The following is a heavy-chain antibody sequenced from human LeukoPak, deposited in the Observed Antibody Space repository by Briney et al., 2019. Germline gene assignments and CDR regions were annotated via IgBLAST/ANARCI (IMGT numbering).Heavy chain of an antibody. CDR3: ARQPLSGSGVGAFDI. V-gene: IGHV5-51*01. J-gene: IGHJ3*02. D-gene: IGHD1-26*01. CDR1: GYSFTSYW. Sequence: GESLKISCKGSGYSFTSYWIGWVRQMPGKGLKWMGIIYPGDSDTRYSPSFQGQVTISADKSISTAYLQWSSLKASDTAMYYCARQPLSGSGVGAFDIWGQGTMVTVSS. CDR2: IYPGDSDT.